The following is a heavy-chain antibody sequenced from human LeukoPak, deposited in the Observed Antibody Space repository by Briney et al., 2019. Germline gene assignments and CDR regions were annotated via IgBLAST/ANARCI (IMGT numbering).Heavy chain of an antibody. D-gene: IGHD5-18*01. J-gene: IGHJ4*02. V-gene: IGHV1-46*01. CDR1: GYTFTSYY. Sequence: ASVKVSFKASGYTFTSYYMHWVRQAPPQGLEWMGIINPSGGSTSYAQKFQGRVTMTRDTSTSTVYMELSSLRSEDTAVYCCARGKGYSYDTLYYFDYWGQGTLVTVS. CDR3: ARGKGYSYDTLYYFDY. CDR2: INPSGGST.